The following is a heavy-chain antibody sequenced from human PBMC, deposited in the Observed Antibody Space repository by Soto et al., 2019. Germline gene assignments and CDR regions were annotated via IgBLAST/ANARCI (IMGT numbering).Heavy chain of an antibody. J-gene: IGHJ4*02. Sequence: GGSVKLSCAASGFTFSSYAMSWVRQAPGKGLEWVSAISGSGGSTYYADSVKGRFTISRDNSKNKLYLQMNSLRAEDTAVYYCAKDIVLVVAALIDHWGQGTLVSLSS. CDR1: GFTFSSYA. D-gene: IGHD2-15*01. V-gene: IGHV3-23*01. CDR3: AKDIVLVVAALIDH. CDR2: ISGSGGST.